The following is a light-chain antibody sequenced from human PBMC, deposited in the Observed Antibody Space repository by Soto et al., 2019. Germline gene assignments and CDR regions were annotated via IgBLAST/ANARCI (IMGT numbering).Light chain of an antibody. CDR2: DAS. CDR3: QQRSNWPRGYT. V-gene: IGKV3-11*01. J-gene: IGKJ2*01. CDR1: QSISSY. Sequence: EIVLTQSPATLSLSPGERATLSCRSSQSISSYLAWYQQKPGQAPRLLIYDASSRATGIPARFSGSGSGTDFTLTISSLEPEDFALDYCQQRSNWPRGYTFGQGTKLEIK.